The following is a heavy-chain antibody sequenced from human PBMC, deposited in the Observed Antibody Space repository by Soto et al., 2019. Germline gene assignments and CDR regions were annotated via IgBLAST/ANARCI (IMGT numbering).Heavy chain of an antibody. D-gene: IGHD3-22*01. Sequence: TGGSLRLSCAASGFTFSDYYMSWIRQAPGKGLEWVSYISSSGSTIYYADSVKGRFTISRDNAKNSLYLQMNSLRAEDTAVYYCASDDSSGYYTIWGQGTLVTVSS. CDR3: ASDDSSGYYTI. V-gene: IGHV3-11*01. J-gene: IGHJ4*02. CDR2: ISSSGSTI. CDR1: GFTFSDYY.